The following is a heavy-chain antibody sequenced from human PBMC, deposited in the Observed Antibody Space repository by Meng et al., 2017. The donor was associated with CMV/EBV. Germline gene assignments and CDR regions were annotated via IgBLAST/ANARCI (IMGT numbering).Heavy chain of an antibody. Sequence: QDTGPGLVKPSATLSPTCNVSGASIKNYNWNWVRQPAGQGLEWIGLIQVMGHTVYNPSLKSRVTVSLDASKSQFSLTLNSVTAADTATYYCAGSRPGGGACDYWGQGILVTVSS. D-gene: IGHD3-16*01. CDR3: AGSRPGGGACDY. J-gene: IGHJ4*02. CDR1: GASIKNYN. V-gene: IGHV4-4*07. CDR2: IQVMGHT.